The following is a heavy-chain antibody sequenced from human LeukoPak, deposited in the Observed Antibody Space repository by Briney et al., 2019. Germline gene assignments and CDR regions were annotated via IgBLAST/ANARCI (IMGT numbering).Heavy chain of an antibody. J-gene: IGHJ6*02. CDR1: GFTLSSYA. CDR2: ISYDGSNK. CDR3: ARVLSGSRKNYYYYGMDV. Sequence: GGSLRLSCAASGFTLSSYAMHWVRQAPGKGLEWVAVISYDGSNKYYADSVKGRFTISRDNSKNTLYLQMNSLRAEDTAVYYCARVLSGSRKNYYYYGMDVWGQGTTVTVSS. D-gene: IGHD3-22*01. V-gene: IGHV3-30-3*01.